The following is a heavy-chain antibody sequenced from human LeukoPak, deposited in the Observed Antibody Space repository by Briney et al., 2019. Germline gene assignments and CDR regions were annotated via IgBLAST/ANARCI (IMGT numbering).Heavy chain of an antibody. J-gene: IGHJ3*02. CDR2: ISSSGSTI. CDR3: ARPARISAFDI. V-gene: IGHV3-48*03. CDR1: GFTFSSYE. D-gene: IGHD3-3*02. Sequence: PGGSLRLSCTASGFTFSSYEMNWVRQAPGKGLEWVSYISSSGSTIYYADSVKGRFTISRDNAKNSLYLQMNSLRAEDTAVYYCARPARISAFDIWGHGKMVTVSS.